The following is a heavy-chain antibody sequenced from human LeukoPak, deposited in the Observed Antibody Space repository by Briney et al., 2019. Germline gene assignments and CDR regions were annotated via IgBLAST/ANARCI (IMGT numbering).Heavy chain of an antibody. CDR2: INHSGST. CDR1: GGSFSGYY. CDR3: ARTGSPSYGDYVMGREGYYFDY. Sequence: SETLSLTCAVYGGSFSGYYWSWIRQPPGKGLEWIGEINHSGSTNFKPSLKSRVTISVDTSKNQFSLKLSSVTAADTAVYYCARTGSPSYGDYVMGREGYYFDYWGQGTLVTVSS. J-gene: IGHJ4*02. V-gene: IGHV4-34*01. D-gene: IGHD4-17*01.